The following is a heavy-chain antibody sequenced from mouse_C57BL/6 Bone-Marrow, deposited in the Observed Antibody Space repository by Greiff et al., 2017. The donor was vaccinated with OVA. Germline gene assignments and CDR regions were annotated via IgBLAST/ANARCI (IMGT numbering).Heavy chain of an antibody. CDR2: IYPRSGNT. V-gene: IGHV1-81*01. J-gene: IGHJ3*01. Sequence: QVQLQQSGAELARPGASVKLSCKASGYTFTSYGISWVKQRTGQGLEWIGEIYPRSGNTYSNEKFKGKATLTADKSSSTAYMELRSLTSEDSAVYFCAAGGGTWFAYWGQGTLVTVSA. CDR3: AAGGGTWFAY. CDR1: GYTFTSYG.